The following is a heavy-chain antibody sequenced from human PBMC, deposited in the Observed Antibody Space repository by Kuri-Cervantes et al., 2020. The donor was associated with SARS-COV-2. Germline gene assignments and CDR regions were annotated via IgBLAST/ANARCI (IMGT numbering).Heavy chain of an antibody. CDR1: GFTFDDYA. J-gene: IGHJ3*02. Sequence: GESLKISCAASGFTFDDYAMHWVRQAPGKGLEWVSLISWDGGSTYYADSVKGRFTISRDNSKNSLYLQMNSLRAEDTALYYCAKTTSGYALSGAFDIWGQGTMVTVSS. V-gene: IGHV3-43D*03. D-gene: IGHD3-3*01. CDR3: AKTTSGYALSGAFDI. CDR2: ISWDGGST.